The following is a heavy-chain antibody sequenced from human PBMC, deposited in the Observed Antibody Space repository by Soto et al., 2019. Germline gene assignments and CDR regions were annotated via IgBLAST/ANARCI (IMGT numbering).Heavy chain of an antibody. CDR2: INGDGTGT. CDR1: GFTFSNYW. CDR3: GRGASGSYRLDY. V-gene: IGHV3-74*01. J-gene: IGHJ4*02. Sequence: EVQLVESGGGLVQPGGSLRLSCAASGFTFSNYWMHWVRQAPGKGLVWVSRINGDGTGTNYADSVKGQFSISRDNAKNTLYLRTNSLRAEDTAVDYCGRGASGSYRLDYWGQGILETVSS. D-gene: IGHD3-10*01.